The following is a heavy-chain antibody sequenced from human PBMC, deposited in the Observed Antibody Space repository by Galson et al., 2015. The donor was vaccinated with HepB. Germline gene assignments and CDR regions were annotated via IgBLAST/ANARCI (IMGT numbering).Heavy chain of an antibody. CDR3: ASGIVGLIRGTHYYFYGLDV. D-gene: IGHD3-10*01. CDR2: ISAYNGNT. CDR1: GYTFSSYA. Sequence: SVKVSCKASGYTFSSYAISWVRQAPGQGLEWMGWISAYNGNTDYAQKLQDRVTMTTDTSTSTAYMELRSLRSDDTAIYFCASGIVGLIRGTHYYFYGLDVWGQGTTVTVSS. V-gene: IGHV1-18*01. J-gene: IGHJ6*02.